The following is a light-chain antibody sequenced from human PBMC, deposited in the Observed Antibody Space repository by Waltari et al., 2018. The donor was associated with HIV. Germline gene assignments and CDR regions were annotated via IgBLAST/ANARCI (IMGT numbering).Light chain of an antibody. Sequence: QSALTQPPSVSGSPGQSVTISCTGTSIDVGSYNRVPWYQQPPGTAPKVVIYEVSNRPSGCPDHFSGSKSGNTASLTISGLQAEDEADYYCSSFTTRSTLIFGGGTRLTVL. CDR1: SIDVGSYNR. V-gene: IGLV2-18*02. CDR3: SSFTTRSTLI. J-gene: IGLJ2*01. CDR2: EVS.